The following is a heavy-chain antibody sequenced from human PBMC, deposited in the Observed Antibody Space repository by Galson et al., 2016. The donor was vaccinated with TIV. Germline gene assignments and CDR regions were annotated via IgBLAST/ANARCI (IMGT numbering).Heavy chain of an antibody. CDR3: ASELFDF. J-gene: IGHJ4*02. Sequence: SLRLSCAASGFVFSDYAIHWVRQAPGKGLEWVAVTSDDGTKRYHTDSVRGRFSISRDNSDETVHLQMNSLRVEDSAMYYCASELFDFWGQGTLVTVSS. CDR1: GFVFSDYA. V-gene: IGHV3-30*04. CDR2: TSDDGTKR.